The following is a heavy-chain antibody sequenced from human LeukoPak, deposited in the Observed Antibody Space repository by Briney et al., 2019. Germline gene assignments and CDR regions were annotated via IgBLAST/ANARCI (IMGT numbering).Heavy chain of an antibody. Sequence: SETLPLTCTVSGGSISSYYWSWIRQPPGKGLEWIGYIYYSGSTNYNPSLKSRVTISVDTSKNQFSLKLSSVTAADTAVYYCARDVTYYYDSSGYYYASYYFDYWGQGTLVTVSS. J-gene: IGHJ4*02. CDR2: IYYSGST. V-gene: IGHV4-59*01. CDR1: GGSISSYY. D-gene: IGHD3-22*01. CDR3: ARDVTYYYDSSGYYYASYYFDY.